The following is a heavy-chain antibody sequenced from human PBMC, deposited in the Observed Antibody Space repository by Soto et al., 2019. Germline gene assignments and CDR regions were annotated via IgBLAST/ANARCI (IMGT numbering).Heavy chain of an antibody. D-gene: IGHD3-3*01. CDR1: GYTFTGCY. V-gene: IGHV1-2*04. Sequence: GASVKVSCKASGYTFTGCYMHWVRQAPGQGLEWMGWINPNSGGTNYAQKFQGWVTMTRDTSISTAYMELSRLRSDDTAVYYCARGLRYYDFWSGYLNWFDPWSLGTLVTVSS. J-gene: IGHJ5*02. CDR3: ARGLRYYDFWSGYLNWFDP. CDR2: INPNSGGT.